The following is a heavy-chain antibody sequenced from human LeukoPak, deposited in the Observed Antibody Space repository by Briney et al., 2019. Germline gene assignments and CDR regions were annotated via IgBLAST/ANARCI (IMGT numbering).Heavy chain of an antibody. CDR3: ARGSNCSSPRCLFDY. J-gene: IGHJ4*02. D-gene: IGHD2-2*01. V-gene: IGHV4-34*01. CDR1: GGSFSGYY. CDR2: INHSGST. Sequence: SETLSLTCAVYGGSFSGYYWSWIRQPPGKGLEWIGEINHSGSTNYNPSLKSRVTISVDTSKNQFSLKLSSVTAADTAVYYCARGSNCSSPRCLFDYWGQGTQVTVSS.